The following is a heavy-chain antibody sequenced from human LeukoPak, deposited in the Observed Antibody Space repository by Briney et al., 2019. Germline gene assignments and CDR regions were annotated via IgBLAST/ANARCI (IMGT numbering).Heavy chain of an antibody. CDR3: ARENYDILTGFDAFDI. Sequence: ASVKVSCKASGYTFTSYGISWVRQAPGQGLEWMGWISAYNGNTNYAQKLQGRVTMTTDTSTSTAYMELRSLRSDDTAVYYCARENYDILTGFDAFDIWGQGTMVTVSS. V-gene: IGHV1-18*01. CDR1: GYTFTSYG. J-gene: IGHJ3*02. D-gene: IGHD3-9*01. CDR2: ISAYNGNT.